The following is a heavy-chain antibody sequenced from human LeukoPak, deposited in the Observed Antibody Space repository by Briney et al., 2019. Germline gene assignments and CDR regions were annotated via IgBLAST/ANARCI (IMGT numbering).Heavy chain of an antibody. CDR3: ARGPHYYYYYYMDV. Sequence: GGSLRLSCAASGFTVSSNYMSWVRQAPGKGLEWVSVIYSGGSTYYADSVKGRFTISRDNSKNTLYLQMNSLRAEDTAVYYCARGPHYYYYYYMDVWGKGTTVTISS. CDR1: GFTVSSNY. CDR2: IYSGGST. V-gene: IGHV3-66*01. J-gene: IGHJ6*03.